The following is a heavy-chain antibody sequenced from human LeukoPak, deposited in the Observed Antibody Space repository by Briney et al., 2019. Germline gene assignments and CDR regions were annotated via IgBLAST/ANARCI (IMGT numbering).Heavy chain of an antibody. CDR3: ARFGVDYDMDV. CDR2: IHYSGRP. CDR1: GGSISGHY. J-gene: IGHJ6*02. V-gene: IGHV4-59*11. Sequence: SETLSLTCTVSGGSISGHYWTWIRQPPGKGLEWIGQIHYSGRPDYNPSLKSRVTISVDTSKNQLSLKVTSVTGADTAVYYCARFGVDYDMDVWGQGTTATVSS. D-gene: IGHD3-16*01.